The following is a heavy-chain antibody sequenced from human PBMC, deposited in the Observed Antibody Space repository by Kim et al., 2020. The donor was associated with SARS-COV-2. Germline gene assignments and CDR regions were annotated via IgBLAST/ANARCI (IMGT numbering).Heavy chain of an antibody. CDR2: IYHSGST. D-gene: IGHD3-9*01. Sequence: SETLSLTCTVSGYSISSGYYWGWIRQPPGKGLEWIGSIYHSGSTYYNPSLKSRVTISVDTSKNQFSLKLSSVTAADTAVYYCATYYDILNPTPFDPWGQGTLVTVSS. CDR3: ATYYDILNPTPFDP. CDR1: GYSISSGYY. V-gene: IGHV4-38-2*02. J-gene: IGHJ5*02.